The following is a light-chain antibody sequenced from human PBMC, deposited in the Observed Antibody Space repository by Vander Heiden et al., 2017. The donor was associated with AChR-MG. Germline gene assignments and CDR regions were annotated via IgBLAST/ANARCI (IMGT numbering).Light chain of an antibody. CDR2: RAS. V-gene: IGKV1-5*03. J-gene: IGKJ1*01. CDR1: QNINNW. Sequence: DIQLTQSPSTLSASVGDRVTITCRASQNINNWLAWYQHKPGKAPKLLIYRASTLESGVPSRFSGSGSGTEFTLTISSLQPDDFETYDGQRYETFGQGTKVEIK. CDR3: QRYET.